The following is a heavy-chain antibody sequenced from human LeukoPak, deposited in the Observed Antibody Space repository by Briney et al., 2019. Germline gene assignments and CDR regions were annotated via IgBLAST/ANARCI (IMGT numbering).Heavy chain of an antibody. CDR2: IYYSGST. CDR3: ASSSSRGVYYYYGMDV. V-gene: IGHV4-59*08. CDR1: GGSISSYY. D-gene: IGHD6-6*01. J-gene: IGHJ6*02. Sequence: SETLSLTCTVSGGSISSYYWSWIRQPPGKGLEWIGYIYYSGSTNYNPSLKSRVTISVGTSKNQFSLKLSSVTAADTAVYYCASSSSRGVYYYYGMDVWGQGTTVTVSS.